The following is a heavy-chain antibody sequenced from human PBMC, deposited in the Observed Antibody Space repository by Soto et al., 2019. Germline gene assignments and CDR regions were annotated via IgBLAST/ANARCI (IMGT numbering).Heavy chain of an antibody. J-gene: IGHJ6*02. CDR3: AREGYYFDSGIYSTIYYYYVMDV. CDR2: ISYDGGNK. CDR1: GFSFSRYA. V-gene: IGHV3-30-3*01. Sequence: GGSLRLSCVASGFSFSRYAMHWVRQAPGKGLEWVAVISYDGGNKNYADSVKGRFTISRDNSKNTLYLQMNSLRAEDTAVYYCAREGYYFDSGIYSTIYYYYVMDVSGQWTTVTVSS. D-gene: IGHD3-10*01.